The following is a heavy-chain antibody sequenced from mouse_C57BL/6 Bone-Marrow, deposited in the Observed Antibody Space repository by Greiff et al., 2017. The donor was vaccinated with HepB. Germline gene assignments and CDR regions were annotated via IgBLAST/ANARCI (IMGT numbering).Heavy chain of an antibody. J-gene: IGHJ4*01. CDR1: GYTFTSYW. V-gene: IGHV1-52*01. D-gene: IGHD2-2*01. Sequence: QVQLQQPGAELVRPGSSVKLSCKASGYTFTSYWMHWVKQRPIQGLEWIGIIDPTDSETHYNQKFKDKATLTVDKSSSTAYMHLSSLTSLDSAVYSCASSWYGYPYAMDYWGQGTSATVTS. CDR3: ASSWYGYPYAMDY. CDR2: IDPTDSET.